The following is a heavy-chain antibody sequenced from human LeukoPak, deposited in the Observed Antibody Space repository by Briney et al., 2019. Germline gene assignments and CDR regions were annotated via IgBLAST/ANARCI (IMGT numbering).Heavy chain of an antibody. Sequence: GGSLRLSCAASGFTFDDYGMSWVRQAPAKGLEWVSGINWNGGSTGYADSVKGRFTISRDNAKNSLYLQMNSLRAEDTALYYCAREEYYYDSSGYYPNRYFDYWGRGTLVTVSS. D-gene: IGHD3-22*01. J-gene: IGHJ4*02. CDR2: INWNGGST. CDR3: AREEYYYDSSGYYPNRYFDY. V-gene: IGHV3-20*04. CDR1: GFTFDDYG.